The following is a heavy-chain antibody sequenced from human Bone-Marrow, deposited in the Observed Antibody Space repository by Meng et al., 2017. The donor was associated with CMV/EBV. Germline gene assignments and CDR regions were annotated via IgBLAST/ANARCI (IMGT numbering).Heavy chain of an antibody. V-gene: IGHV4-34*01. Sequence: SLSCAVYGGSFRGYYWGWIRQPPGKGLEWIGEIKHSGDTNYNPSLKSRVTISLDMSKNQFSLNLKSVTAADTAVYFCARDEEGILGHWGQGTLVTVSS. D-gene: IGHD3-16*01. CDR2: IKHSGDT. J-gene: IGHJ4*02. CDR1: GGSFRGYY. CDR3: ARDEEGILGH.